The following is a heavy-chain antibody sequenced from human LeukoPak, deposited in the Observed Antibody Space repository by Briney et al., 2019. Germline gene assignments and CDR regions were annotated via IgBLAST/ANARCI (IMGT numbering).Heavy chain of an antibody. Sequence: GGSLRLSCAASGLTFSGSAMSWVRQAPGKGLEWVSLISGSGNSTYCADSVKGRSTISRDNSKNTLYLQMNSLRAEDTAVYYCAKVLVLVSANRYYFDYWGQGTLVTVSS. J-gene: IGHJ4*02. D-gene: IGHD2-15*01. CDR3: AKVLVLVSANRYYFDY. V-gene: IGHV3-23*01. CDR1: GLTFSGSA. CDR2: ISGSGNST.